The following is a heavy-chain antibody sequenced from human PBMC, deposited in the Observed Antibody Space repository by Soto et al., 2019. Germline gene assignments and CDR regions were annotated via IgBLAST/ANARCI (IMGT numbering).Heavy chain of an antibody. J-gene: IGHJ6*02. CDR2: VHHSWGS. D-gene: IGHD3-10*01. CDR3: ARQGFGPLHGLVDV. CDR1: GGSINSYY. Sequence: QVQLQESGPGLVKPSETLSLSCTVSGGSINSYYWSWIRQSPGKRMEWIGYVHHSWGSSYNPSLQSRVAISLDTSKSQFSLKVTSVPATATAVYYCARQGFGPLHGLVDVWGLGTTVTVSS. V-gene: IGHV4-59*08.